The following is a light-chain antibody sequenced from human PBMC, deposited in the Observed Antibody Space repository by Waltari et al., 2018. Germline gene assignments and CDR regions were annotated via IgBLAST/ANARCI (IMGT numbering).Light chain of an antibody. V-gene: IGLV8-61*01. CDR2: KAN. J-gene: IGLJ3*02. Sequence: QTVVTQEPSLSVSPGGTVTLTCTLSSGSVSTTSYATWYQQTPGQPPRTLLYKANARSSGVPDRFSGSILGNKAALTITGAQADDESDYYCSLYMGSGIWVFGGGTKLTVL. CDR3: SLYMGSGIWV. CDR1: SGSVSTTSY.